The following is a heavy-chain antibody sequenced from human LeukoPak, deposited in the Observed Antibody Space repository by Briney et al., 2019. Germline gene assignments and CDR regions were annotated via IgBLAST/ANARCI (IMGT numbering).Heavy chain of an antibody. CDR2: ISSSGATI. D-gene: IGHD5-12*01. CDR3: ATWWLRERFDY. J-gene: IGHJ4*02. CDR1: GFTFSSYE. V-gene: IGHV3-48*03. Sequence: GGSLRPSCATSGFTFSSYEMNWVRQAPGKGLEWVSYISSSGATIYYADSVKGRFTISRDNAKNSLYLQMNSLRAEDTAVYYCATWWLRERFDYWGQGSLVTVSS.